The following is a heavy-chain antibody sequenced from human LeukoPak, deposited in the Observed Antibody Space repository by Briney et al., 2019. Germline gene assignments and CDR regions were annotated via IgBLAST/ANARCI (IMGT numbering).Heavy chain of an antibody. CDR1: GGSISSYY. CDR2: IYYSGTT. D-gene: IGHD6-19*01. CDR3: ARGGLIAVAGHFDY. Sequence: SETLSLTCTVSGGSISSYYWSWIRQPPGKGLEWIGYIYYSGTTNYNPSLKSRVTMSVDTSKNQFSLKLSSVTAADTAVYYCARGGLIAVAGHFDYWGQGTLVTVSS. J-gene: IGHJ4*02. V-gene: IGHV4-59*12.